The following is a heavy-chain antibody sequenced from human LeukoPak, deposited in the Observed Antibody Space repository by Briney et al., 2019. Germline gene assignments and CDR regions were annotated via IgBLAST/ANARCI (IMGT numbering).Heavy chain of an antibody. V-gene: IGHV4-34*01. CDR3: AICGWHEGGPGFDP. Sequence: PSETLSLTCAVYGGSFSGYYWSWIRQSPGKGLEWIGEINHSGSTNYNPSLKSRVNISVDTSKNQFSLKLSSVTAADTAVYYCAICGWHEGGPGFDPWGQGTLVTVSS. CDR2: INHSGST. CDR1: GGSFSGYY. D-gene: IGHD6-19*01. J-gene: IGHJ5*02.